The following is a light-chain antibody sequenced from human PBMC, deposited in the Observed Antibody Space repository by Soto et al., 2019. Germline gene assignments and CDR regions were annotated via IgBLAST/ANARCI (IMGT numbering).Light chain of an antibody. CDR3: QQYNNWPPWT. CDR2: DAS. V-gene: IGKV3-11*01. CDR1: QSVSSN. J-gene: IGKJ1*01. Sequence: IVLTQSPVTLSLSPGERATLSCRASQSVSSNLAWYQQKPGQAPRLLLYDASNRATGIPARFSGSGSGTDFTLTISRLEPEDFAVYYCQQYNNWPPWTFGQGTKVDIK.